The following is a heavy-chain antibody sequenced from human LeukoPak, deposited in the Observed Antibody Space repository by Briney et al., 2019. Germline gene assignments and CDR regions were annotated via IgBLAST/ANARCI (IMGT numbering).Heavy chain of an antibody. V-gene: IGHV4-59*02. D-gene: IGHD3-10*01. J-gene: IGHJ4*02. CDR2: VYNTGTT. CDR1: GGFATYYG. Sequence: SETLSLTCTVSGGFATYYGWSWIRQPPGKGLEWIGFVYNTGTTKYNPSLKSRVTISRDTSRNQFSLKLTSVTAADTAVYYCARSRNYYGSGDFWGQGTLVTVSS. CDR3: ARSRNYYGSGDF.